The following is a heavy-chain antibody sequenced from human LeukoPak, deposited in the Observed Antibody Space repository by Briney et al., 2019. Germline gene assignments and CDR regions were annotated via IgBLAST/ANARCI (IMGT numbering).Heavy chain of an antibody. CDR2: ISSSSSYI. V-gene: IGHV3-21*01. D-gene: IGHD5-18*01. Sequence: TTGGSLRLSCAASGFTFSSYSMNWVRQAPGKGLEWVSSISSSSSYIYYADSVKGRFTISRDNAKNSLYLQMNSLRAEDTAVYYCARVTLQLWSAFDYWGQGTLVTVSS. CDR3: ARVTLQLWSAFDY. J-gene: IGHJ4*02. CDR1: GFTFSSYS.